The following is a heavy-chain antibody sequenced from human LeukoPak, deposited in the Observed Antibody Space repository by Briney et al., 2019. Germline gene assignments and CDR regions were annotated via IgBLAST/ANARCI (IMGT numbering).Heavy chain of an antibody. D-gene: IGHD5-24*01. CDR2: ISYDGNNK. J-gene: IGHJ4*02. CDR3: ARDRLDGHSDY. V-gene: IGHV3-30*03. Sequence: GGSLRLSCAASGFTFSSYGIHWVRQAPGKGLEWVAVISYDGNNKYYADSVKGRFTISRDNAENTLYLQMNSLRAEDTAMYYCARDRLDGHSDYWGQGTLVTVSS. CDR1: GFTFSSYG.